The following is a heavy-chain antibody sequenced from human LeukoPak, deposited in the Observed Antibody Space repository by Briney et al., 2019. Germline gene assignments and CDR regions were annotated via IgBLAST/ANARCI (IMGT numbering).Heavy chain of an antibody. CDR3: TRGQFF. Sequence: GGSLRLSCKTSGFTFGDFGMSWVRQAPGKGLEWVGFARGKPYGGTAEYAASVKGRFSISRDDSKSIVYLQMNSLKTEDTAIYYCTRGQFFWGQGTLVTVTS. D-gene: IGHD3-3*01. J-gene: IGHJ4*02. V-gene: IGHV3-49*04. CDR1: GFTFGDFG. CDR2: ARGKPYGGTA.